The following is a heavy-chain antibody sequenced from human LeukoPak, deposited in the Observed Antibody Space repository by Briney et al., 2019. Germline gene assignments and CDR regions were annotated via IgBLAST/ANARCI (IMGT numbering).Heavy chain of an antibody. CDR1: GGSISSYY. J-gene: IGHJ4*02. Sequence: SETLSLTCTVSGGSISSYYWTWIRRPAGKGLEWIGRLYISGITNYNPSVKSRVTMSVDTSKNQFSLKLTSVTAADTAVYYCARENGVTAAGSFDYWGQGTLVTVSS. V-gene: IGHV4-4*07. CDR2: LYISGIT. D-gene: IGHD6-13*01. CDR3: ARENGVTAAGSFDY.